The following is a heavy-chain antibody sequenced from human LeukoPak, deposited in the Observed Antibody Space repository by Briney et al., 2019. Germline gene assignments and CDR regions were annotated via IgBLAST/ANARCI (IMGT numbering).Heavy chain of an antibody. D-gene: IGHD6-13*01. CDR3: AKGPNSSWYVY. V-gene: IGHV3-21*04. Sequence: GGSLRLSCAASEFTFSSYNMNWVRQAPGKGLEWVSSISSSSSYIYYADSVKGRFTISRDNSKNTLYLQMNSLRAEDTAVYYCAKGPNSSWYVYWGQGTLVTVSS. J-gene: IGHJ4*02. CDR2: ISSSSSYI. CDR1: EFTFSSYN.